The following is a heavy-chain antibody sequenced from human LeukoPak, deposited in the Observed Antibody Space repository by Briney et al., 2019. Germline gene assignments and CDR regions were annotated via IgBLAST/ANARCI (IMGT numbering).Heavy chain of an antibody. V-gene: IGHV3-11*04. CDR1: GFTFSDYY. CDR3: ARLNSSGWFEAYYYYGMDV. D-gene: IGHD6-19*01. J-gene: IGHJ6*02. CDR2: ISSSGSTI. Sequence: GGSLRLSCAASGFTFSDYYMSWIRQAPGKGLEWVSYISSSGSTIYYADSVKGRFTISRDNAKNSLYLQMNSLRAEDTAVYYCARLNSSGWFEAYYYYGMDVWGQGTTVTVSS.